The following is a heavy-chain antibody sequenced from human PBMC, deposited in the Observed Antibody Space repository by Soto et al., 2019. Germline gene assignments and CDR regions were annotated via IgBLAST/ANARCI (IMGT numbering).Heavy chain of an antibody. D-gene: IGHD4-17*01. CDR2: ISYDGSNK. J-gene: IGHJ4*02. V-gene: IGHV3-30*18. Sequence: GGSLRLSCAASGFTFSSYGMHWVRQAPGKGLEWVAVISYDGSNKYYADSVKGRFTISRDNSKNTLYLQMNSLRAEDTAVYYCAKDSANYGDTYYFDYWGQGTLVTVSS. CDR3: AKDSANYGDTYYFDY. CDR1: GFTFSSYG.